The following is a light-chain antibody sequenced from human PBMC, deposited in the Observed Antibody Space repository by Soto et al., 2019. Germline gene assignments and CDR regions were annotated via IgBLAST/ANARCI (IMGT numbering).Light chain of an antibody. CDR3: QKYNSAPYT. Sequence: DIQMTQSPSSLSASVGDRVTITCRASQGISNYLAWYQQKPGKVPKLLIYAASTLQSGVPSRFICSGSGTDFTLTISSLQPEDVATYYWQKYNSAPYTFGQGTKLEIK. CDR1: QGISNY. J-gene: IGKJ2*01. V-gene: IGKV1-27*01. CDR2: AAS.